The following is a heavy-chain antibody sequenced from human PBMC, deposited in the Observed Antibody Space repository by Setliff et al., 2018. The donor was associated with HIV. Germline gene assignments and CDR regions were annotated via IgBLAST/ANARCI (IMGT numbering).Heavy chain of an antibody. CDR1: GGSVSSGSYY. CDR3: ARGQGDTAMVFDY. Sequence: SETLSLTCTVSGGSVSSGSYYWSWIRQPPGKGLEWIGNIYYSGSTYYNPSLKSRVTISVDTSKNQFSLKLSSVTAADTAVYYCARGQGDTAMVFDYWGQGTLVTVSS. V-gene: IGHV4-31*03. D-gene: IGHD5-18*01. CDR2: IYYSGST. J-gene: IGHJ4*02.